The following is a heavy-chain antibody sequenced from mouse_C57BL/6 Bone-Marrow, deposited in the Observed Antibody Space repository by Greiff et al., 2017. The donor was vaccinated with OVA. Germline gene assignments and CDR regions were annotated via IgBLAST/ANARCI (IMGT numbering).Heavy chain of an antibody. J-gene: IGHJ3*01. V-gene: IGHV1-50*01. CDR2: IDPSDSYT. Sequence: QVQLKQPGAELVKPGASVKLSCKASGYTFTSYWMQWVKQRPGQGLEWIGEIDPSDSYTNYNQKFKGKATLTVDTSSSTAYMQLSSLTSEDSAVYYCAGGGFAYWGQGTLVTVSA. CDR1: GYTFTSYW. CDR3: AGGGFAY.